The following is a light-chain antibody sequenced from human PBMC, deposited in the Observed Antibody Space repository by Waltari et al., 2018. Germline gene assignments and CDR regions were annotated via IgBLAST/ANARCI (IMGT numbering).Light chain of an antibody. Sequence: DLQMTQSPPSLSASLGDRVTTTCRASQSISSYLNWYQQKPGKAPKLLIYAASSLQSGVPSRFSGSGSGTDFTLTISSLQPEDFATYYCQQSYSTLWTFGQGTKVEIK. CDR2: AAS. V-gene: IGKV1-39*01. CDR3: QQSYSTLWT. CDR1: QSISSY. J-gene: IGKJ1*01.